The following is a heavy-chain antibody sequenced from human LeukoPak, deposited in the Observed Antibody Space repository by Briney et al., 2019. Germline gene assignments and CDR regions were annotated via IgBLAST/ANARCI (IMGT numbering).Heavy chain of an antibody. CDR1: GGTFSSYA. J-gene: IGHJ6*04. V-gene: IGHV1-69*13. CDR2: IIPIFGTA. Sequence: SVKVSCKASGGTFSSYAISWVRQAPGQGLEWMGGIIPIFGTANYAQKFQGRVTITADESTSTAYMELSSLRSEDTAVYYCARGDLDTAMVTENYYYYYGVDVWGKGTTVTVSS. D-gene: IGHD5-18*01. CDR3: ARGDLDTAMVTENYYYYYGVDV.